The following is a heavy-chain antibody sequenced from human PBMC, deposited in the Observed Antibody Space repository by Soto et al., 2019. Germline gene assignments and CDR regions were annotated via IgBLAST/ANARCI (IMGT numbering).Heavy chain of an antibody. D-gene: IGHD6-19*01. CDR3: AYSSGWYRHDV. CDR2: LLHSGTT. J-gene: IGHJ3*01. CDR1: GDSISSPKW. V-gene: IGHV4-4*02. Sequence: QVQLQESGPGLVKPSGTLSLTCAVSGDSISSPKWWTWLRQPPGKGLEWIGDLLHSGTTNYNPSLMSRVILLVDKSQNQFSLTLTSVTAADTAIYFCAYSSGWYRHDVWGQGTSFTVSS.